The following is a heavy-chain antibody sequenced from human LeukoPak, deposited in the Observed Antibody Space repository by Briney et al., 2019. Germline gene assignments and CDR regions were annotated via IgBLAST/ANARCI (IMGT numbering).Heavy chain of an antibody. D-gene: IGHD5-24*01. Sequence: ASVKVSCKASGYTFTGYYMHWVRQAPGQGLEWMGWINPNSGGTNYAQKFQGRVTMTRDTSISTAYMELSRLRSDDTAVYYCATRRDGYNTAFDYWGQGTLVTVSS. V-gene: IGHV1-2*02. J-gene: IGHJ4*02. CDR3: ATRRDGYNTAFDY. CDR2: INPNSGGT. CDR1: GYTFTGYY.